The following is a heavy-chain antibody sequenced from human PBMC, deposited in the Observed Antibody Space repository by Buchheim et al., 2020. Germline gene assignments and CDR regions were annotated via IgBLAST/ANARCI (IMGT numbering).Heavy chain of an antibody. CDR1: GYTFTGYY. V-gene: IGHV1-2*06. CDR3: ARGLGLGCSGGSCVRGDY. D-gene: IGHD2-15*01. CDR2: INPNSGGT. J-gene: IGHJ4*02. Sequence: QVQLEQSGAEVKKPGASVKVSCKASGYTFTGYYIHWVRQAPGQGLEWMGRINPNSGGTNHAQKFQGRVTMTRDTSISTAYMELSRLRSDDTAVYFCARGLGLGCSGGSCVRGDYWGQGTL.